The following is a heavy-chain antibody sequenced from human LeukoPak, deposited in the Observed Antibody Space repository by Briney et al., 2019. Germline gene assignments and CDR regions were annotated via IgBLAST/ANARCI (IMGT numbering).Heavy chain of an antibody. V-gene: IGHV1-18*01. D-gene: IGHD2-21*02. Sequence: ASVKVSCKASGYTFTSYGISWVRQAPGQGLEWMGWISAYNGNTNYAQKLQGRVTMTTDTSTSTAYMELRSLRSDDTAVYYCARVTAPSSYYYYYYMDVWGKGTTVTVSS. J-gene: IGHJ6*03. CDR2: ISAYNGNT. CDR3: ARVTAPSSYYYYYYMDV. CDR1: GYTFTSYG.